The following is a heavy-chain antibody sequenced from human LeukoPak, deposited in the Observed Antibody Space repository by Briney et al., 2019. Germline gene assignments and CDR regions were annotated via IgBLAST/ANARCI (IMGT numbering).Heavy chain of an antibody. CDR1: GFIFDDYG. D-gene: IGHD4/OR15-4a*01. Sequence: GRSLRLSCAASGFIFDDYGMTWVRQGPGKGLEWVSGINWDGYSTGYADSVRGRFTISRDNAKSTLYLQMNSLRPEDTALYYCVRDLRTDYAFDFWGQGTLVTVSS. J-gene: IGHJ4*02. CDR3: VRDLRTDYAFDF. V-gene: IGHV3-20*04. CDR2: INWDGYST.